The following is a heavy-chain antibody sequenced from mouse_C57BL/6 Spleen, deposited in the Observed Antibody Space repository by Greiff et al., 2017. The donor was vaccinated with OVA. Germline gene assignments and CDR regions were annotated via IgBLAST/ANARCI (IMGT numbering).Heavy chain of an antibody. CDR3: ARSYGSKYFDY. J-gene: IGHJ2*01. CDR2: IDPSDSYT. CDR1: GYTFTSYW. Sequence: VQPQQPGAELVKPGASVKLSCKASGYTFTSYWMQWVKQRPGQGLEWIGEIDPSDSYTNYNQKFKGKATLTVDTSSSTAYMQLSSLTSEDSAVYYCARSYGSKYFDYWGQGTTLTVSS. D-gene: IGHD1-1*01. V-gene: IGHV1-50*01.